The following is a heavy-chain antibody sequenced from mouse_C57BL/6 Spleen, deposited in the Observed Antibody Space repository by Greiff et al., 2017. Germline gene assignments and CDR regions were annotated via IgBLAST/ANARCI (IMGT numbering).Heavy chain of an antibody. D-gene: IGHD1-1*01. V-gene: IGHV1-55*01. Sequence: VQLQQPGAELVKPGASVKMSCKASGYTFTSYWITWVKQRPGQGLEWIGDIYPGSGSTNYNEKFKSKATLTVDTSSSTAYMQLSSLTSEDSAVYYCARGIYYYGSLYYFDYWGQGTTLTVSS. J-gene: IGHJ2*01. CDR2: IYPGSGST. CDR1: GYTFTSYW. CDR3: ARGIYYYGSLYYFDY.